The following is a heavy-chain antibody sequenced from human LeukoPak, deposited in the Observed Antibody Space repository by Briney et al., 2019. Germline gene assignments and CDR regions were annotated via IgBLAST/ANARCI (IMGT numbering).Heavy chain of an antibody. CDR3: ARGPGGRRGYYPLEDDYYYHYMDV. V-gene: IGHV1-18*04. D-gene: IGHD3-22*01. CDR2: IRAYNGNT. CDR1: GYTFTGNF. Sequence: GASVKVSCKASGYTFTGNFMHWVRQAPGQGLEWMGWIRAYNGNTNYAQKLQGRVTMTTDTSTSTAYMELRSLRSDDTAVYYCARGPGGRRGYYPLEDDYYYHYMDVWGKGTTVTVSS. J-gene: IGHJ6*03.